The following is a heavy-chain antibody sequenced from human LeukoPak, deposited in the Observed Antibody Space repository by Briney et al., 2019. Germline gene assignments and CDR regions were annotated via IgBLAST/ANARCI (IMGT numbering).Heavy chain of an antibody. Sequence: ASVKVSCKASGYTFTSYGISWVRQAPGQGLEWMGWISAYNGNTNYAQKLQGRVTMTTDTSTSTAYMELRSLRSDDTAVYYCARLTTVTTSDAFDIWGQGTMVTVSS. V-gene: IGHV1-18*01. CDR2: ISAYNGNT. CDR3: ARLTTVTTSDAFDI. D-gene: IGHD4-17*01. CDR1: GYTFTSYG. J-gene: IGHJ3*02.